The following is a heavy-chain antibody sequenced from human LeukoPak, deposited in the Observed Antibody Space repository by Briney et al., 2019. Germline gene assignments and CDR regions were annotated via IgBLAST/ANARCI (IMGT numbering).Heavy chain of an antibody. CDR1: GFTFSDYY. J-gene: IGHJ4*02. CDR3: ARDQAGSGHYADF. CDR2: ISGSGSTI. V-gene: IGHV3-11*01. D-gene: IGHD3-10*01. Sequence: GGSLRLSCGASGFTFSDYYMSWIRQAPGKGLEWVSYISGSGSTIYYADSVKGRFTISRDNAKNSLYLQMNSLRAEDTAVYYCARDQAGSGHYADFWGQGTLVSVSS.